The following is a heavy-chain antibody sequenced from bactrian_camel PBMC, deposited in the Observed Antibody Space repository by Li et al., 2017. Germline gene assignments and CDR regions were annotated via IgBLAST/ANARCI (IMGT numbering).Heavy chain of an antibody. V-gene: IGHV3S54*01. Sequence: HVQLVESGGGSVQAGGSLTLSCVASRSVCSNHCLGWFRQAPGKERELVAAIYTRTTFYTDAVKGRFTVSRDGAGKILYLQMNSLRPEDTAMYYCATQPAAFNGGECYRFQDLAFNYWGQGTQVTV. D-gene: IGHD1*01. J-gene: IGHJ4*01. CDR1: RSVCSNHC. CDR3: ATQPAAFNGGECYRFQDLAFNY. CDR2: IYTRTT.